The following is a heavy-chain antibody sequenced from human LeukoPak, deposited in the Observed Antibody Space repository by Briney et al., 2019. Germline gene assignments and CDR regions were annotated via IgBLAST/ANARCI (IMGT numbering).Heavy chain of an antibody. Sequence: GGSLRLSCAASGFTFTNYAMSWVRQTPGKGPEWVSTISGRSDNTYYADSVRGRFTISRDNSKNTLYLQINNLRAEDTAVYYCAKGGAISSTFRFDPWGQGTLVSVSS. CDR1: GFTFTNYA. CDR2: ISGRSDNT. CDR3: AKGGAISSTFRFDP. J-gene: IGHJ5*02. V-gene: IGHV3-23*01. D-gene: IGHD6-13*01.